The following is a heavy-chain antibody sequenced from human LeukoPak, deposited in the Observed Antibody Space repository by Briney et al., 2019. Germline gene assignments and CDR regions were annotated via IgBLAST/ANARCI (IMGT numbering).Heavy chain of an antibody. Sequence: GGSLRLSCAASGFSFSSYTMNWVRQAPGKGLEWVSIISSSSSYIYYADSVKGRFTISRDNAKNALYLQMNSLRVEDTAVYYCTRDGRCGGDCYASWGQGTLVTVSS. CDR1: GFSFSSYT. D-gene: IGHD2-21*02. J-gene: IGHJ4*02. CDR2: ISSSSSYI. CDR3: TRDGRCGGDCYAS. V-gene: IGHV3-21*01.